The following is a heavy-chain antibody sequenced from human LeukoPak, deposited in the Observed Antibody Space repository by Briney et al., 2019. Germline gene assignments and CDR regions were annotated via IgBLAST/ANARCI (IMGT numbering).Heavy chain of an antibody. V-gene: IGHV1-18*01. Sequence: ASVKVSCKASGYTFTSYGISWVRQAPGQGLEWMGWISAYNGNTNYAQKLQGRVTMTTDTSTSTAYMELRSLRSDDTAVYYCARDLASWVTTVRGLNLGWFDPWGQGTLVTVSS. J-gene: IGHJ5*02. CDR2: ISAYNGNT. D-gene: IGHD3-10*01. CDR3: ARDLASWVTTVRGLNLGWFDP. CDR1: GYTFTSYG.